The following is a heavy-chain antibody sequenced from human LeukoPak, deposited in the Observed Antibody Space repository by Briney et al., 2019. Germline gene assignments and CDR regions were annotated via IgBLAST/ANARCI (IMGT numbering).Heavy chain of an antibody. V-gene: IGHV3-30*02. Sequence: GGSLRLSCAASGFTFSSYGMHWVRQAPGKGLEWVAFIRYDGSNKYYADSVKGRFTISRDNAKNSLYLQMNSLRAEDTAVYYCARDPRNTRIAAAGTDYWGQGTLVTVSS. CDR3: ARDPRNTRIAAAGTDY. J-gene: IGHJ4*02. CDR1: GFTFSSYG. D-gene: IGHD6-13*01. CDR2: IRYDGSNK.